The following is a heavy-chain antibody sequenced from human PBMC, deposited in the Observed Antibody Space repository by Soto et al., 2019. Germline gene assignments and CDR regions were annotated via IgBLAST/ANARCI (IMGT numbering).Heavy chain of an antibody. V-gene: IGHV3-30-3*01. CDR1: GFTFSSYA. Sequence: QVQLVESGGGVVQPGRSLRLSCAASGFTFSSYAMHWVHQAPGKGLEWVAVISYDGSNKYYADSVKGRFTISRDNSKNTLYLQMNSLRAEDTAVYYCARESRGWGLDYWGQGTLVTVSS. CDR2: ISYDGSNK. D-gene: IGHD6-19*01. J-gene: IGHJ4*02. CDR3: ARESRGWGLDY.